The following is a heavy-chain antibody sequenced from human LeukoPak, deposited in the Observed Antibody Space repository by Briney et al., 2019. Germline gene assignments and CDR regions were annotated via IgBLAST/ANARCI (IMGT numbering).Heavy chain of an antibody. V-gene: IGHV5-51*01. CDR1: GYIFTHYW. J-gene: IGHJ4*01. Sequence: GESLQNPCQASGYIFTHYWIGWARHMPGKGLEWMGAIFPADSDTRYNPSFLGQVTISADKSLTTAYLQWSFLKASDTAMYYCARQYYYGSGSPPALWGQRSLVTVSS. CDR2: IFPADSDT. CDR3: ARQYYYGSGSPPAL. D-gene: IGHD3-10*01.